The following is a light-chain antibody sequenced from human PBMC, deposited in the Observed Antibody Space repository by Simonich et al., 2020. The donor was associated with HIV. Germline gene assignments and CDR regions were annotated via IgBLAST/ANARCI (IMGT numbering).Light chain of an antibody. CDR3: QQYNNWPYT. Sequence: EIVMTQSPATLSVSPGERATLFCSASQSFSINLAWYQHNPGQAPRLLIYGASTRATGIPARFSGSGSGTEFTLTISNMQSEHFAVYYCQQYNNWPYTFGQGTKLEIK. CDR1: QSFSIN. V-gene: IGKV3-15*01. CDR2: GAS. J-gene: IGKJ2*01.